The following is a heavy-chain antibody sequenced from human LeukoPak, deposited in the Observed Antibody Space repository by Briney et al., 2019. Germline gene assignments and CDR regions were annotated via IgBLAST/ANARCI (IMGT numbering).Heavy chain of an antibody. V-gene: IGHV1-18*01. CDR3: ARAHILLWFGESDDAFDI. CDR1: GYTFTSYD. Sequence: ASVKVSCKASGYTFTSYDITWVRQAPGQGLEWMGWISAYNGNTNYAQKLQGRVTMTTDTSTSTAYMELRSLRSDDTAVYYCARAHILLWFGESDDAFDIWGQGTMVTASS. CDR2: ISAYNGNT. J-gene: IGHJ3*02. D-gene: IGHD3-10*01.